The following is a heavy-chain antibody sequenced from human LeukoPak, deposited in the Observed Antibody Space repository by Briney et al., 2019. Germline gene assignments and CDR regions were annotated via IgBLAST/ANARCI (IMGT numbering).Heavy chain of an antibody. CDR1: GFTFSSYW. CDR2: INSDGSST. Sequence: GGSLRLSCAASGFTFSSYWMHWVRQAPGKGLVWVSRINSDGSSTSYADSVKGRFTISRDNAKNTLYLQMNSLRAEDTAVYYCARDSFSIVVVPAAIDYHYGMDVWGKGTTVTVSS. J-gene: IGHJ6*04. D-gene: IGHD2-2*02. CDR3: ARDSFSIVVVPAAIDYHYGMDV. V-gene: IGHV3-74*01.